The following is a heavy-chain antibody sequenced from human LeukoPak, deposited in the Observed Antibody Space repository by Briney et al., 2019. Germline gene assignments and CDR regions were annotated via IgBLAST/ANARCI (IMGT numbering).Heavy chain of an antibody. D-gene: IGHD3-22*01. Sequence: GGSLRLSCAASGFTVSSNYMSWVRQAPGKGLEWVSVIYSGGSTYYADSVKGRFTISRDNSKNTLYLQMNSLRAEDTAVYYCARLGVVSYFDYWGQGTLVTVSS. CDR2: IYSGGST. CDR3: ARLGVVSYFDY. J-gene: IGHJ4*02. CDR1: GFTVSSNY. V-gene: IGHV3-53*01.